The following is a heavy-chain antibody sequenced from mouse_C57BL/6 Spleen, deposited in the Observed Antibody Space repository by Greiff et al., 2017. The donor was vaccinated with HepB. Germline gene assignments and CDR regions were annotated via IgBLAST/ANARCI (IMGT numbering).Heavy chain of an antibody. V-gene: IGHV1-55*01. Sequence: VQLKQPGAELVKPGASVKMSCKASGYTFTSYWITWVKQRPGQGLEWIGDIYPGSGSTNYNEKFKSKATLTVDTSSSTAYMQLSSLTSEDSAVYYCARIYYDYDGFAYWGQGTLVTVSA. CDR2: IYPGSGST. J-gene: IGHJ3*01. CDR3: ARIYYDYDGFAY. CDR1: GYTFTSYW. D-gene: IGHD2-4*01.